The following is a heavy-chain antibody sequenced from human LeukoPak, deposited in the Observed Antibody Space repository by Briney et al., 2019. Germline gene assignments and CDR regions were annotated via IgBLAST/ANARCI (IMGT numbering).Heavy chain of an antibody. CDR3: SRESGAFSPFGY. J-gene: IGHJ4*02. CDR2: ISLSGLT. V-gene: IGHV4-4*02. D-gene: IGHD1-26*01. Sequence: PSGTLSLTCGVSGGSISSTNWGGGVRQPQGQGLGWIGEISLSGLTNYNPSLKSRVTMSLDKSKNHLSLNLTSVTAADTAVYYCSRESGAFSPFGYWGQGTLVTVSS. CDR1: GGSISSTNW.